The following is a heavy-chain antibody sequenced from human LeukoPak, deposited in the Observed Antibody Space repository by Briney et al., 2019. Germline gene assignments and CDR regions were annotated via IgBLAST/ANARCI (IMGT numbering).Heavy chain of an antibody. V-gene: IGHV1-18*01. CDR3: ARDIQTYYDFWSGYCFDY. CDR2: ISAYNGNT. CDR1: GYTFTSYG. Sequence: ASVKVSCKASGYTFTSYGISWMRQAPGQGLEWMGWISAYNGNTNYAQKLQGRVTMTTDTSTSTAYMELRSLRSDDTAVYYCARDIQTYYDFWSGYCFDYWGQGTLVTVSS. J-gene: IGHJ4*02. D-gene: IGHD3-3*01.